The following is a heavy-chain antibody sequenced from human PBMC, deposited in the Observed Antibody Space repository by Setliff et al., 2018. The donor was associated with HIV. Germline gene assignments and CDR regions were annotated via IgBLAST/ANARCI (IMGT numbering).Heavy chain of an antibody. CDR1: GGSFSGYY. Sequence: PSETLSLTCAVYGGSFSGYYWSWIRQAPGKGLEWIGYIYYSGSTNYNPSLKSRVTISVDTSKNQFSLKLSSVTAADTAVYHCASAGSGTRAPPRYWGEGTLVTVSS. J-gene: IGHJ4*02. CDR3: ASAGSGTRAPPRY. V-gene: IGHV4-59*01. D-gene: IGHD1-1*01. CDR2: IYYSGST.